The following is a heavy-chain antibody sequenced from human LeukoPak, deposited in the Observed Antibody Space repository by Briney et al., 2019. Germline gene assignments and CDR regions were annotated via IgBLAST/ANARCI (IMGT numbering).Heavy chain of an antibody. CDR3: ARYVDTAMVTDYYGMDV. J-gene: IGHJ6*02. CDR1: GFTFSSYA. D-gene: IGHD5-18*01. V-gene: IGHV3-30*04. Sequence: GGSLRLSCAASGFTFSSYAMHWVRQAPGKGLEWVAVISYDGSNKYYADSVKGRFTISRDNSKNTLYLQMNSLRAEDTAVYYCARYVDTAMVTDYYGMDVWGQGTTVTVSS. CDR2: ISYDGSNK.